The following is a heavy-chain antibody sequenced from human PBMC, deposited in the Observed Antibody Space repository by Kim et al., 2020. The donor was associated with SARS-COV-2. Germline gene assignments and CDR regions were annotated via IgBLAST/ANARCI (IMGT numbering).Heavy chain of an antibody. CDR3: AKDKWGLRVMVYAGMDV. V-gene: IGHV3-23*01. Sequence: GGSLRLSCAASGFTFSSYAMSWVRQAPGKGLEWVSAISGSGGSTYYADSVKGRFTISRDNSKNTLYLQMNSLRAEDTAVYYCAKDKWGLRVMVYAGMDVWGQGTTVTVSS. D-gene: IGHD2-8*01. CDR1: GFTFSSYA. CDR2: ISGSGGST. J-gene: IGHJ6*02.